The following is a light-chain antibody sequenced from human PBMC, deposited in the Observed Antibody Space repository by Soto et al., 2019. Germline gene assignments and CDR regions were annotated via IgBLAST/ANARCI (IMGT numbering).Light chain of an antibody. CDR3: SSYTRSILYG. J-gene: IGLJ1*01. CDR1: SSDVGGYNY. V-gene: IGLV2-14*01. Sequence: QSVLTQPASVSGSPGQSITISCTGTSSDVGGYNYVSWYQQHSCKAPKLMIYEVSNRPSGVSNRFSGSKSGNTASLTISGLQAEDEADYYCSSYTRSILYGFGTGTKAPS. CDR2: EVS.